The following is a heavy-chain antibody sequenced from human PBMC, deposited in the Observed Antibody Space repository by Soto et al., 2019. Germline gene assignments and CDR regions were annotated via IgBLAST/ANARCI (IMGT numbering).Heavy chain of an antibody. J-gene: IGHJ4*02. CDR3: ARGPPFH. Sequence: SETLSLTCTVFGDCVSSGSYYWSWIRQPPGKGLEWIGYIYHSGSTYYNPSLKSRVTISVDRSKNQFSLKLSSVTAADTAVYYCARGPPFHWGQGTLVTVSS. CDR2: IYHSGST. CDR1: GDCVSSGSYY. V-gene: IGHV4-30-2*01. D-gene: IGHD3-16*01.